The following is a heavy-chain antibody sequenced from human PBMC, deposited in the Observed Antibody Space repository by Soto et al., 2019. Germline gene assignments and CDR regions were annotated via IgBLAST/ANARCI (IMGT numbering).Heavy chain of an antibody. CDR3: ARDQGYYYYGMEI. V-gene: IGHV4-4*07. CDR1: GGSISSFY. CDR2: IYTSGST. Sequence: PETLSLTWTVSGGSISSFYWSWSRQPAGKGLEWIGRIYTSGSTNYNPSLKSRVTMSLDTSKNQVSLKLSSVTAADTAVYFCARDQGYYYYGMEIWGQGTT. J-gene: IGHJ6*02.